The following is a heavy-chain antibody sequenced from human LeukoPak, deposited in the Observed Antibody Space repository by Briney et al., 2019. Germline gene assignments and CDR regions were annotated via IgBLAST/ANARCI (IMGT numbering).Heavy chain of an antibody. CDR2: ISSDSGGR. J-gene: IGHJ4*02. V-gene: IGHV3-48*01. Sequence: PGGSLRLSXGASGLTFSTYSMNWVLQAPGKGLEWVSYISSDSGGRYYADSVKGRFTISRDNAKNSLYLQMNSLRAEDTAVYYCARDTCSSTSCYPEFDYWGQGTLVTVSS. D-gene: IGHD2-2*01. CDR3: ARDTCSSTSCYPEFDY. CDR1: GLTFSTYS.